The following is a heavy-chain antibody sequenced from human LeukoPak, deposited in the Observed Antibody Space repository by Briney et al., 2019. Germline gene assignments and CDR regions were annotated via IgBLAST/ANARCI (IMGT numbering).Heavy chain of an antibody. CDR1: GFTFRDYT. CDR2: ISKSGTYI. D-gene: IGHD3-3*01. V-gene: IGHV3-21*01. J-gene: IGHJ5*02. Sequence: GGSLRLSCAASGFTFRDYTMNWVRQAPGKGLEWVSAISKSGTYIKYADSVKGRFTISRDNAKNSLYLQMNSLRAEDTAVYYCARDHQPAITIFGVDRLGSNWFDPWGQGTLVTVSS. CDR3: ARDHQPAITIFGVDRLGSNWFDP.